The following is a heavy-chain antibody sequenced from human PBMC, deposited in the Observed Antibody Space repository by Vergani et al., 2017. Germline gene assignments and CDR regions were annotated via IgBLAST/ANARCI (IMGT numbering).Heavy chain of an antibody. CDR3: AKATPRNSGYDYLYYYHAMDV. D-gene: IGHD5-12*01. Sequence: EVQLLESGGDLVQPGGSLRLSCAASGFTFNHYAMNWVRQAPGKGLEWVSGISGSGGSTYYAGYVKGRFTISRDSSKNTMYIQMNSLSAGDTAVYYCAKATPRNSGYDYLYYYHAMDVWGQGTTVTVSS. CDR2: ISGSGGST. CDR1: GFTFNHYA. V-gene: IGHV3-23*01. J-gene: IGHJ6*02.